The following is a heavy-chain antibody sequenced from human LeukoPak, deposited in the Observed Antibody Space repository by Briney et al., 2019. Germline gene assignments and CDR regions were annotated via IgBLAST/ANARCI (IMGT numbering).Heavy chain of an antibody. Sequence: SETLSLTCTVSGGSISSYYWSWIRQPPGKGLEWIGYIYYSGSTKYNPSLKSRPSISVDTSKNQLSLRLSSVTAADTAVYYCLRIAAAATSWGQGTPVTVSS. CDR1: GGSISSYY. J-gene: IGHJ5*02. CDR3: LRIAAAATS. D-gene: IGHD6-13*01. CDR2: IYYSGST. V-gene: IGHV4-59*01.